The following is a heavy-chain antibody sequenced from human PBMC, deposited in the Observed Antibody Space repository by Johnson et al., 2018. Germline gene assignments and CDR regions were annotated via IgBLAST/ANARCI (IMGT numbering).Heavy chain of an antibody. D-gene: IGHD5-24*01. CDR3: AKGAVEFATFTSGWFDP. Sequence: VQLVQSGGGSVQPGRSLRLSCAASGFIFDDFAMHWVRQVPGKGLEWVSGISWDGNDIGYADSVKGRFTISRDNAKNSLFLQMNSLRTEDSALYFCAKGAVEFATFTSGWFDPWGQGTLVTVSS. CDR1: GFIFDDFA. CDR2: ISWDGNDI. J-gene: IGHJ5*02. V-gene: IGHV3-9*01.